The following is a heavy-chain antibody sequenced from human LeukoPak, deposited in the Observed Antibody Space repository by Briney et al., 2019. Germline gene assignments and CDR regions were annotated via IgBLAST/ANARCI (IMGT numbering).Heavy chain of an antibody. D-gene: IGHD3-9*01. CDR1: ILVYSTYG. J-gene: IGHJ5*02. CDR3: AGGGFTISNWFAP. Sequence: GGSLRLSCAASILVYSTYGMHWAPHAPGKARSGGGFIPYDGSDKFYGDSLKGRFTTCSADSKRTLFLQMNRLRHEATAIYYCAGGGFTISNWFAPWGQGTLVTVSS. V-gene: IGHV3-30*02. CDR2: IPYDGSDK.